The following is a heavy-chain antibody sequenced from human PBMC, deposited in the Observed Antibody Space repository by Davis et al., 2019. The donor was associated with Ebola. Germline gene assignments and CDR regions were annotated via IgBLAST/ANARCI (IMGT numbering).Heavy chain of an antibody. V-gene: IGHV4-31*11. CDR1: GGSFTNYY. CDR2: IYYSGSS. Sequence: PSETLSLTCAVFGGSFTNYYWTWIRQHPGKGLEWIGNIYYSGSSYYNPSLKSRVTISLDTSKNQFSLNLSSVTAADTAVYYCARDLRYDSSGSDYYFYMDVWGKGTTVTVSS. J-gene: IGHJ6*03. D-gene: IGHD3-22*01. CDR3: ARDLRYDSSGSDYYFYMDV.